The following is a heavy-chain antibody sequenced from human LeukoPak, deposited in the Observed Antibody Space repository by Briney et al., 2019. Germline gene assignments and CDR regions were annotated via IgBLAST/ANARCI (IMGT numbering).Heavy chain of an antibody. CDR3: ARDRYDSSAYRVDY. Sequence: SETLSLTCTVSGGSISSSTDYWGWIRQPPGKGLEWIGSIYYSGSTYYSPSLKSRVTISVDTSKNQFSLKLSSVTAADTAVYYCARDRYDSSAYRVDYWGQGTLVTVSS. J-gene: IGHJ4*02. CDR2: IYYSGST. D-gene: IGHD3-22*01. CDR1: GGSISSSTDY. V-gene: IGHV4-39*07.